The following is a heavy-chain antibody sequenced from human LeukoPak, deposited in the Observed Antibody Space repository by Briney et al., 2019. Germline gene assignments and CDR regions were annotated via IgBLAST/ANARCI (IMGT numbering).Heavy chain of an antibody. D-gene: IGHD3-22*01. V-gene: IGHV1-18*01. CDR2: ISAYNGNT. CDR3: ARVVHRSYYYDSSGYPAPMVFDY. J-gene: IGHJ4*02. Sequence: ASVKVSCKASGYTFTSYGISWVRQAPGQGLEWMGWISAYNGNTNYAQKLQGRVTMTTDTSTSTAYMELRSLRSDDTAVYYCARVVHRSYYYDSSGYPAPMVFDYWGQGTLVTVSS. CDR1: GYTFTSYG.